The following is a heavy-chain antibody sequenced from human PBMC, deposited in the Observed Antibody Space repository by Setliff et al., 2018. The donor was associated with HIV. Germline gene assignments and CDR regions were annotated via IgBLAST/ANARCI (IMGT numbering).Heavy chain of an antibody. Sequence: ASVKVSCKASGYTFTSYGISWVRQAPGQGLEWMGWISAYNGNTNYEQKLQGRVTMTTDTSTSTAYMELRSLRSDDTAVYYCARVLYNWNYEPLIYFDYWGQGTLVTVSS. V-gene: IGHV1-18*01. CDR3: ARVLYNWNYEPLIYFDY. CDR1: GYTFTSYG. D-gene: IGHD1-7*01. J-gene: IGHJ4*02. CDR2: ISAYNGNT.